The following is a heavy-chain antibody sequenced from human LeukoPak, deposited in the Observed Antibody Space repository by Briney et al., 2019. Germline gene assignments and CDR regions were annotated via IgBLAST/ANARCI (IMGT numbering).Heavy chain of an antibody. CDR2: VYHTGTT. CDR1: GYSISSGYY. J-gene: IGHJ4*02. V-gene: IGHV4-38-2*02. CDR3: ASAHYEATGLGYYFKF. Sequence: SETLSLTCNVSGYSISSGYYWGWIRQSPGKGLEWIGTVYHTGTTYYSPPLKSRLAISLDTSTNRFSLKLTSVTATDTAVYYCASAHYEATGLGYYFKFWGQGTLVGVSS. D-gene: IGHD2-8*02.